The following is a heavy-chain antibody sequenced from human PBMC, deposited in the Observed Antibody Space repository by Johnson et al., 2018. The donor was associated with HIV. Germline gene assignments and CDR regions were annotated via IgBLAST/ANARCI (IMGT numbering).Heavy chain of an antibody. V-gene: IGHV3-20*04. D-gene: IGHD3-10*01. Sequence: VQLVESGGGLVQPGGSLRLSCAVSGFTVISNYMSWVRQAPGKGLEWVSAISGSGGSTGYADSVKGRFTISRDNAKNSLYLQMNSLRAEDTALYYCARDSMVQAVMWAFDIWGQGTMVTVSS. J-gene: IGHJ3*02. CDR3: ARDSMVQAVMWAFDI. CDR2: ISGSGGST. CDR1: GFTVISNY.